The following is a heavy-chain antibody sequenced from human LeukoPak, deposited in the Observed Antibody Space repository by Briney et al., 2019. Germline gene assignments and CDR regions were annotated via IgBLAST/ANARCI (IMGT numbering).Heavy chain of an antibody. V-gene: IGHV3-30-3*01. Sequence: GGSLRLSCAASGFTFSNAWMSWVRQAPGKGLEWVAVISYDGSNKYYADSVKGRFTISRDNSKNTLYLQMNSLRAEDTAVYYCAREAILEWLLYRLNYYYGMDVWGQGTTVTVSS. CDR3: AREAILEWLLYRLNYYYGMDV. J-gene: IGHJ6*02. CDR2: ISYDGSNK. D-gene: IGHD3-3*01. CDR1: GFTFSNAW.